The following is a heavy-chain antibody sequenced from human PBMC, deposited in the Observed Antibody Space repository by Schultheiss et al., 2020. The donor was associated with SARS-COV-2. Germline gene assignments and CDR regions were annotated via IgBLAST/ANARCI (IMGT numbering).Heavy chain of an antibody. V-gene: IGHV3-33*08. CDR3: AREDSNDAFDI. CDR1: GFTVSSNY. CDR2: IWYDGTNK. Sequence: GGSLRLSCAASGFTVSSNYMSWVRQAPGKGLEWVALIWYDGTNKYYADSVKGRFTISRDNAKNSLYLQMNSLRAEDTAVYYCAREDSNDAFDIWGQGTTVTVSS. D-gene: IGHD4-11*01. J-gene: IGHJ3*02.